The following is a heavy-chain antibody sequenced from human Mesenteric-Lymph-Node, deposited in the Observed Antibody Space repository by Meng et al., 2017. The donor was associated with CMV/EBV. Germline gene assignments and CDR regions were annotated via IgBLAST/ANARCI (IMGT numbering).Heavy chain of an antibody. Sequence: SGYTFTSYAMHWVRQAPGQRLEWMGWINAGNGNTKYSQKFQGRVTITRDTSASTAYMELSSLRSEDTAVYYCARDIRYSYGRGFDYWGQGTLVTVSS. CDR1: GYTFTSYA. CDR3: ARDIRYSYGRGFDY. CDR2: INAGNGNT. J-gene: IGHJ4*02. V-gene: IGHV1-3*01. D-gene: IGHD5-18*01.